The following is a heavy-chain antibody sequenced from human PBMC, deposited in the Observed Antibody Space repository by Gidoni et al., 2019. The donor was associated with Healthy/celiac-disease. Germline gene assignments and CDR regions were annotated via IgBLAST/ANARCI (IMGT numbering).Heavy chain of an antibody. D-gene: IGHD5-18*01. CDR3: ASGIQLWS. CDR2: INHSGST. V-gene: IGHV4-34*01. CDR1: GGSFSGYY. J-gene: IGHJ4*02. Sequence: QVQLQQWGAGLFKPSETLSLTCAVYGGSFSGYYWSWIRQPPGKGLEWIGEINHSGSTNYNPSLKSRVTISVDTSKNQFSLKLSSVTAADTAVYYCASGIQLWSWGQGTLVTVSS.